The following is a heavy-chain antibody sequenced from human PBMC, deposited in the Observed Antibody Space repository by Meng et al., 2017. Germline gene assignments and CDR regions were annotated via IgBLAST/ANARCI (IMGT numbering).Heavy chain of an antibody. CDR2: IYHSGST. V-gene: IGHV4-4*02. Sequence: EPGPGLVKHSGTLSLTCDVSGGSISSSNWGSWVRQPPGKGLEWIGEIYHSGSTNYNPSLKSRVTISVDKSKNQFSLKLSSVTAADTAVYYCARDRGAVAGTNFDYWGQGTLVTVSS. J-gene: IGHJ4*02. D-gene: IGHD6-19*01. CDR3: ARDRGAVAGTNFDY. CDR1: GGSISSSNW.